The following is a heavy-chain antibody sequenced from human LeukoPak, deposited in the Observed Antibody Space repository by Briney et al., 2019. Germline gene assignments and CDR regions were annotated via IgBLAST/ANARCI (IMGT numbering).Heavy chain of an antibody. Sequence: SETLSLTCTVSGGSISSYYWSWIRQPPGKGLEWIGYIYYSGSTNYNPSLKSRVTISVDTSKNQFSLKLSSVTAADTAVYYCATTTGPEVDYWGQGTLVTVSS. CDR3: ATTTGPEVDY. D-gene: IGHD1-26*01. CDR2: IYYSGST. CDR1: GGSISSYY. V-gene: IGHV4-59*01. J-gene: IGHJ4*02.